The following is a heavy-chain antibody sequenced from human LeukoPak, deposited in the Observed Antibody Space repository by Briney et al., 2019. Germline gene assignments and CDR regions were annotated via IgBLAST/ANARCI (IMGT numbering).Heavy chain of an antibody. J-gene: IGHJ4*02. CDR2: IGTAGDT. D-gene: IGHD3-10*01. Sequence: AGGSLRLSCAASGFTFSSYDMHWVRQAIGKGLEWVSAIGTAGDTYYPGSVKGRFTISRENAKNSLYLQMNSLRAGDTAVYYCARGTMVRGVITLFDYWGQGTLVTVSS. CDR3: ARGTMVRGVITLFDY. CDR1: GFTFSSYD. V-gene: IGHV3-13*01.